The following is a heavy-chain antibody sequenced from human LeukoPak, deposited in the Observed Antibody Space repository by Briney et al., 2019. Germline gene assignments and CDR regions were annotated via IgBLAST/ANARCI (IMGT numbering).Heavy chain of an antibody. V-gene: IGHV1-69*13. CDR3: ARVYCSSTSCYYFDY. CDR2: IIPIFGTA. D-gene: IGHD2-2*01. CDR1: GGTFSSYA. Sequence: ASVKVSCKASGGTFSSYAISWVRQALGQGLEWMGGIIPIFGTANYAQKFQGRVTITADESTSTAYMELSSLRSEDTAVYYCARVYCSSTSCYYFDYWGQGTLVTVSS. J-gene: IGHJ4*02.